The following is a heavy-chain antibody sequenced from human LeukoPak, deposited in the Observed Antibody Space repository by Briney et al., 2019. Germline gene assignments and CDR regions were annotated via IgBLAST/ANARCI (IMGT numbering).Heavy chain of an antibody. Sequence: ASVKVSCKASGYTFTGYYMHWVRQAPGQGLERMGWINPNSGGTNYAQKFQGRVTMTRDTSISTAYMELSRLRSGDTAVYYCAREGGDGIVGALRGYMDVWGKGTTVTVSS. V-gene: IGHV1-2*02. J-gene: IGHJ6*03. D-gene: IGHD1-26*01. CDR3: AREGGDGIVGALRGYMDV. CDR2: INPNSGGT. CDR1: GYTFTGYY.